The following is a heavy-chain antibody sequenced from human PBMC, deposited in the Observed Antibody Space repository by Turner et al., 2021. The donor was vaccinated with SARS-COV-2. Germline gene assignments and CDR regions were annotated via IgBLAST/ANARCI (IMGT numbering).Heavy chain of an antibody. J-gene: IGHJ4*01. D-gene: IGHD3-10*01. V-gene: IGHV3-74*01. CDR2: INSDVSDT. CDR1: GFTFSDYW. Sequence: EVQLVESGGGSVQPGGSLRLSCAASGFTFSDYWMHWVRQAPGKGLVWVSRINSDVSDTKYADSVRGRFTISRDNAKSTLYLKMNSLRAEDTAVYYCARVRAAGAGSYWPADYWGHGTLVTVSS. CDR3: ARVRAAGAGSYWPADY.